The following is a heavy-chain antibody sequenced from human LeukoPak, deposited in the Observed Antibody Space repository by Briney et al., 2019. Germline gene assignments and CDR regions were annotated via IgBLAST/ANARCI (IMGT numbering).Heavy chain of an antibody. J-gene: IGHJ4*02. CDR2: ISGSGGST. Sequence: GGSLRLSCAASGFTFSSYAMSWVRQAPGKGLEWVSAISGSGGSTYYADSVKGRFTISRDNSKNTLYLQMNSLRVEDTAVYYCAKARGYYYDSSGYPDYWGQGTLVTVSS. CDR1: GFTFSSYA. V-gene: IGHV3-23*01. CDR3: AKARGYYYDSSGYPDY. D-gene: IGHD3-22*01.